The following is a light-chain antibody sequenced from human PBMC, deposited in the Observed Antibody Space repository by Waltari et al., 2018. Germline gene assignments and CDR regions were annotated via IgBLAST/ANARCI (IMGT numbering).Light chain of an antibody. Sequence: QSALTQPPSVSGSPGQSVTISCTGTSSDIGTYNRVSWYQQPPGTAPKLMLYEVNNRPSVVPYRFSGSKSGNTASLTISGLQAEDEADYYCSSYARNTYVFGTGTKVTVL. CDR3: SSYARNTYV. J-gene: IGLJ1*01. CDR2: EVN. V-gene: IGLV2-18*02. CDR1: SSDIGTYNR.